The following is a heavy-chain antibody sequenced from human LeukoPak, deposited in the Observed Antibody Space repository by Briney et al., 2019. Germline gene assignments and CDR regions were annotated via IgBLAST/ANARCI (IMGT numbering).Heavy chain of an antibody. CDR3: ARGRYCSSTSCYTFGYYYYMDV. Sequence: PSETLSLTCTVSGGSISSYYWSWIRQPPGKGLEWIGYIYYSGSTNYNPSLKSRVTISVDTSKNQFSLKLSSVTAADTAVYYCARGRYCSSTSCYTFGYYYYMDVWGKGTTVTVSS. D-gene: IGHD2-2*02. CDR2: IYYSGST. V-gene: IGHV4-59*12. CDR1: GGSISSYY. J-gene: IGHJ6*03.